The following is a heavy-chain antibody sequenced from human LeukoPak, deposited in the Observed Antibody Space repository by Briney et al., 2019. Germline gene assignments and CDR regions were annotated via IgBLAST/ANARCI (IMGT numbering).Heavy chain of an antibody. CDR1: GFTFSSYG. CDR3: ARDSTPPANLGYCSGGSCYVGDYYYGMDV. CDR2: IWYDGSNK. V-gene: IGHV3-33*01. J-gene: IGHJ6*02. Sequence: GRSLRLSCAASGFTFSSYGMHWVRQAPGKGLEWVAVIWYDGSNKYYADSVKGRFTISRDNSKNTPYLQMNSLRAEDTAVYYCARDSTPPANLGYCSGGSCYVGDYYYGMDVWGQGTTVTVS. D-gene: IGHD2-15*01.